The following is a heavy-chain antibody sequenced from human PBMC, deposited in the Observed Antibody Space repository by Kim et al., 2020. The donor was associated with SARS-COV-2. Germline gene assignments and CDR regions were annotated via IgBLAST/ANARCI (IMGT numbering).Heavy chain of an antibody. Sequence: SETLSLTCTVSGGSISSSSYYWGWIRQPPGKGLEWIGSIYYSGSTYYNPSLKSRVTISVDTSKNQFSLKLSSVTAADTAVYYCASPMDSSSWYEGGGYYYYYGMDVWGQGTTVTVSS. CDR2: IYYSGST. CDR1: GGSISSSSYY. D-gene: IGHD6-13*01. J-gene: IGHJ6*02. V-gene: IGHV4-39*01. CDR3: ASPMDSSSWYEGGGYYYYYGMDV.